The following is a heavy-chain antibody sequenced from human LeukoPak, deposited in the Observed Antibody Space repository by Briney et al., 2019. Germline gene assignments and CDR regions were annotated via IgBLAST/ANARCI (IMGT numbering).Heavy chain of an antibody. V-gene: IGHV3-7*01. D-gene: IGHD3-22*01. J-gene: IGHJ4*02. CDR2: IKQDGSEK. CDR3: AREDGPNYYDSSGYYGFDY. Sequence: GGSLRLSCAASGFTFSSYWMSWVRQAPGKGLEWVANIKQDGSEKYYVDSVKGRFTISRDNAKNSLYLQMNSLRAEDTAVYYCAREDGPNYYDSSGYYGFDYWGQGTLVTVSS. CDR1: GFTFSSYW.